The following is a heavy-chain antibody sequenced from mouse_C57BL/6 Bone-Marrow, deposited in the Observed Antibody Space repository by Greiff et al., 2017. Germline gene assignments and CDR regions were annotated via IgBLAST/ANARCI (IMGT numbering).Heavy chain of an antibody. CDR3: AKGGRNRYFDV. D-gene: IGHD3-3*01. CDR1: GYTFTSYW. CDR2: IHPNSGRT. Sequence: QVHVKQPGAELVKPGASVKLSCKASGYTFTSYWMHWVKQRPGQGLVWIGMIHPNSGRTNYNEKFKSKATLTVDKYSSTAYMQLSSLTYEDSAVYYCAKGGRNRYFDVWGTGTTVTVSS. V-gene: IGHV1-64*01. J-gene: IGHJ1*03.